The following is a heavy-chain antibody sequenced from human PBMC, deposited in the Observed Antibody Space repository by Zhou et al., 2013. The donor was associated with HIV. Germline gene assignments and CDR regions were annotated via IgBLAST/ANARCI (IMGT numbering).Heavy chain of an antibody. CDR1: GGTFSSYA. D-gene: IGHD2-8*02. V-gene: IGHV1-69*13. CDR2: IIPIFGTA. J-gene: IGHJ6*03. Sequence: QVQLVQSGAEVKKPGSSVKVSCKASGGTFSSYAISWVRQAPGQGLEWMGRIIPIFGTANYAQKFQGRVTITADESTSTVYMELSSLRSDDTAVYFCARQTTGGPWHYYYYIDVWGKGDHGHRL. CDR3: ARQTTGGPWHYYYYIDV.